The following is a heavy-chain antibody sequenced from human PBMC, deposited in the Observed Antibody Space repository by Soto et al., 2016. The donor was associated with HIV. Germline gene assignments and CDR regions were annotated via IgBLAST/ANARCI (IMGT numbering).Heavy chain of an antibody. CDR2: TSAYNGNT. V-gene: IGHV1-18*01. CDR3: ASHDDPYTFNI. D-gene: IGHD2-2*02. Sequence: QVHLVQSGAEVKKPGASVRVSCKASRYTFGSYGVSWVRQAPGQGLEWMGWTSAYNGNTNYAQKVQGRVTMTTDTSTTTAYMELRTLRSDDTAVYYCASHDDPYTFNIWGQGTLVSVSS. CDR1: RYTFGSYG. J-gene: IGHJ3*02.